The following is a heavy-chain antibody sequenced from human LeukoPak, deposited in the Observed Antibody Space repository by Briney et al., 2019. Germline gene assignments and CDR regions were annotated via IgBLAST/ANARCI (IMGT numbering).Heavy chain of an antibody. CDR3: AREGYDSSGYYFDY. D-gene: IGHD3-22*01. J-gene: IGHJ4*02. V-gene: IGHV3-48*01. CDR1: GFTFSSYS. CDR2: ISSSSSTI. Sequence: GGSLRLSCAASGFTFSSYSMNWVRQAPGKGLEGVSYISSSSSTIYYADSVKGRFTISRDNAKNSLYLQMNSLRAEYTALYYCAREGYDSSGYYFDYWGQGTLVTVSS.